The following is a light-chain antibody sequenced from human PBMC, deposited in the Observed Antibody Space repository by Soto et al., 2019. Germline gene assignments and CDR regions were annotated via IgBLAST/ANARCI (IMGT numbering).Light chain of an antibody. CDR1: QTSSTSS. CDR2: GAS. V-gene: IGKV3-20*01. J-gene: IGKJ1*01. Sequence: EIVLTQSPGTLSLSPGERATLSCRASQTSSTSSLAWYQQKPGQAPRLLIYGASSRATGIPDRFSGSGSGTDFTLTITRPEPEDFAVYFCQEYGSSRTFGQGTKVEIK. CDR3: QEYGSSRT.